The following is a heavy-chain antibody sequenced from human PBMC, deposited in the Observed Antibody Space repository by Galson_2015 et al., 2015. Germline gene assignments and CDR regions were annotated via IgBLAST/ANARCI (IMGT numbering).Heavy chain of an antibody. CDR1: GFTFSSYS. Sequence: SLRLSCAASGFTFSSYSMNWVRQAPGKGLEWVSSISSSSSYIYYADSVKGRFTISRDNAMNSLYLQMNSLRAEDTAVYYCARAPAVADGIDYWGQGTLVTVSS. V-gene: IGHV3-21*01. D-gene: IGHD6-19*01. CDR3: ARAPAVADGIDY. J-gene: IGHJ4*02. CDR2: ISSSSSYI.